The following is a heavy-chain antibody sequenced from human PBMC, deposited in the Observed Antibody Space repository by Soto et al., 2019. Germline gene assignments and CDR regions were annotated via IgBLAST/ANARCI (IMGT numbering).Heavy chain of an antibody. J-gene: IGHJ4*02. CDR2: ISYDGSNK. V-gene: IGHV3-30*18. CDR3: AKHKHYDRAVDPL. D-gene: IGHD3-16*01. CDR1: GFTFSSYG. Sequence: GGSLRLSCAASGFTFSSYGMHWVRQAPGKGLEWVAVISYDGSNKYYAGSVKGRFTISRDNSKNSLYLQMNSLRAEDTAVYYIAKHKHYDRAVDPLGGRGSLVTVSS.